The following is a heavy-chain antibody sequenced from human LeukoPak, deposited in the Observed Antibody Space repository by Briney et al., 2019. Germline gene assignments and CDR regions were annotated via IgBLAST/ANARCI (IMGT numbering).Heavy chain of an antibody. CDR2: ISHNAGDT. V-gene: IGHV3-23*01. CDR1: GFTFSNYG. Sequence: GGSLRLSCAASGFTFSNYGMSWVRQAPGQGLEWVSGISHNAGDTYYADSVKGRFTISRDNSKNTLYLQMNSLRAEDTAVYYCARDLLRGYFDYWGQGTLVTVSS. J-gene: IGHJ4*02. D-gene: IGHD1-26*01. CDR3: ARDLLRGYFDY.